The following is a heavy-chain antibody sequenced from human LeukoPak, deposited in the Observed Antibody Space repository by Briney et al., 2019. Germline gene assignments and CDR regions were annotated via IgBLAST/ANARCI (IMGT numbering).Heavy chain of an antibody. CDR3: VRDFRSADY. J-gene: IGHJ4*02. Sequence: GGSLRLSCAASGFIFSLYCMHWVRQAPGKGPMWVSRICPDGTGISYADSVKARFTTSRDNAKNTVYPQMNGLREEDTAVYYCVRDFRSADYWGQGTLVTVSS. CDR1: GFIFSLYC. CDR2: ICPDGTGI. V-gene: IGHV3-74*01.